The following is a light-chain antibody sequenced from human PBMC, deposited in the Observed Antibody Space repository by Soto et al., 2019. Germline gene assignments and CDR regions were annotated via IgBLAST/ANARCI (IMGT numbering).Light chain of an antibody. CDR3: GTWDTSVSAWF. J-gene: IGLJ2*01. CDR2: DDN. V-gene: IGLV1-51*01. Sequence: QSVLTQPPSVSAAPGQKVTISCSGSSSNIGGNSVSWYQQLPGTAPKLLIYDDNKRPSGIPDRFSGSNSGTSATLAITGLQTGDEADYYCGTWDTSVSAWFFGGGTKVTVL. CDR1: SSNIGGNS.